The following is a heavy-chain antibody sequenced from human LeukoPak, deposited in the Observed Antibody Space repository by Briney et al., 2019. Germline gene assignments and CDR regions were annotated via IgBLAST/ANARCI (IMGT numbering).Heavy chain of an antibody. D-gene: IGHD6-13*01. V-gene: IGHV4-39*07. Sequence: SETLSLTCTVSGGSISSSRYYWGWIRQPPGKGLEWIGSIYYSGSTYYNPSLKSRVTISVDTSKNQFSLKLSSVTAADTAVYYCARLPRSTAAAEFEGGLDYWGQGTLVTVSS. CDR2: IYYSGST. J-gene: IGHJ4*02. CDR1: GGSISSSRYY. CDR3: ARLPRSTAAAEFEGGLDY.